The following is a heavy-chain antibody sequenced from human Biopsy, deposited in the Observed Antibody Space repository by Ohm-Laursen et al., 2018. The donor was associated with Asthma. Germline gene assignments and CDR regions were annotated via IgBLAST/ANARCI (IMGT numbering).Heavy chain of an antibody. J-gene: IGHJ5*02. CDR1: GFTFSTHH. D-gene: IGHD1-20*01. CDR3: ARAAITGIRGWFDP. V-gene: IGHV4-34*01. CDR2: IDQSGYT. Sequence: LRLSCSASGFTFSTHHLSWVRQPPGKGLEWIGEIDQSGYTNYNPSLKSRVTISADTSKNQFHLNLSSVTAADTAVYFCARAAITGIRGWFDPWGQGTQVTVSS.